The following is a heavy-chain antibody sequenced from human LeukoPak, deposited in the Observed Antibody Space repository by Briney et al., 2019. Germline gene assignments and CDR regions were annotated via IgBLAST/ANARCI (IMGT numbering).Heavy chain of an antibody. V-gene: IGHV3-48*03. CDR2: ISSSGSTI. J-gene: IGHJ6*04. CDR3: AELGITMIGGV. D-gene: IGHD3-10*02. Sequence: GGSLRLSCAASGFTFSSYEMNWVRQAPGKGLEWVSYISSSGSTIYYADSVKGPFTIARDNAKNSLYLQMNSLRAEDTAVYYCAELGITMIGGVWGKGTTVTISS. CDR1: GFTFSSYE.